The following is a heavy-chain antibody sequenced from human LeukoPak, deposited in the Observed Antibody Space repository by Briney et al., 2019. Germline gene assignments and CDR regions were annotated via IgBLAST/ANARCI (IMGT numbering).Heavy chain of an antibody. Sequence: PSETLSLTCTVSGGSISSSTFYWGWIRQPPGKGLEWIGEINHSGSTNYNPSLKSRVTISVDTSKNQFSLKLSSVTAADTAVYYCARFPYDSSGYPEVIDAFDIWGQGTMVTVSS. CDR1: GGSISSSTFY. J-gene: IGHJ3*02. CDR3: ARFPYDSSGYPEVIDAFDI. V-gene: IGHV4-39*07. D-gene: IGHD3-22*01. CDR2: INHSGST.